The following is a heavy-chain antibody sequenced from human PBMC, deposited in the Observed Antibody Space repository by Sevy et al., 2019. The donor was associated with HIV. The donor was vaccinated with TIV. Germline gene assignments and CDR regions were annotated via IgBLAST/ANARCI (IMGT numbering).Heavy chain of an antibody. CDR2: IYYSGST. CDR3: ARDSPIAAAGKDYYYYMDV. Sequence: SETLSLTCTVSGGSISSYYWSWIRQPPGKGLEWIGYIYYSGSTNYNPSLKSRVTISVDTSKNQFSLKLGSVTAADTAVYYCARDSPIAAAGKDYYYYMDVWGKGTTVTVSS. CDR1: GGSISSYY. J-gene: IGHJ6*03. D-gene: IGHD6-13*01. V-gene: IGHV4-59*01.